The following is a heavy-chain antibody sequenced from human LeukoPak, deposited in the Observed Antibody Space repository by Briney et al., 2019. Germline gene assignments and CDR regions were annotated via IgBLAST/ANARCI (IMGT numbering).Heavy chain of an antibody. CDR1: GGTFSSYA. D-gene: IGHD4-23*01. CDR3: ARGRGSTVVTPVFDY. J-gene: IGHJ4*02. CDR2: IIPIFGIA. V-gene: IGHV1-69*13. Sequence: SVKVSCKASGGTFSSYAISWVRQAPGQGLEWMGGIIPIFGIANYAQKFQGRVTITADESTSTAYMELSSLRSEDTAVYYCARGRGSTVVTPVFDYWGQGTLVTVSS.